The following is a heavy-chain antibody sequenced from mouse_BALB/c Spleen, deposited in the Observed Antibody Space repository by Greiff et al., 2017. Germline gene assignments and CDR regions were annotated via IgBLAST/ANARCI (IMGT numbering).Heavy chain of an antibody. Sequence: QVQLKQPGAELVKPGSSVKISCKASGYAFSSYWMNWVKQRPGQGLEWIGQIYPGDGDTNSNGKFKGKATLTADKSSSTAYMQLSSLTSEDSAVYSCARLGVRLREYFDYWGQGTTLTVSS. J-gene: IGHJ2*01. CDR3: ARLGVRLREYFDY. D-gene: IGHD1-2*01. CDR1: GYAFSSYW. V-gene: IGHV1-80*01. CDR2: IYPGDGDT.